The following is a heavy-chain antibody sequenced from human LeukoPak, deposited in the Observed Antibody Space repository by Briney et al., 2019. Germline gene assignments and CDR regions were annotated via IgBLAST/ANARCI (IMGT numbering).Heavy chain of an antibody. V-gene: IGHV3-21*01. CDR3: ARGCGGNCYLNDY. D-gene: IGHD2-15*01. J-gene: IGHJ4*02. Sequence: GGSLRLSCAASGFTFSDYSMNWVRQAPGKGLEWVSSISSSSIYIYYADSLKGRSTISRDSAKNSLYLQMNSLRAEDTAVYYCARGCGGNCYLNDYWGQGTLSPSPQ. CDR2: ISSSSIYI. CDR1: GFTFSDYS.